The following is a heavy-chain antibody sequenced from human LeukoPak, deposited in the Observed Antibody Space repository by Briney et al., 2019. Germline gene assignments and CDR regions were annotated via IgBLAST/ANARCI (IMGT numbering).Heavy chain of an antibody. Sequence: PGGSLRLSCAASGFTFSSYGMSWVRQAPGKGLEWVSAISGSGGSTYYADSVKGRFTISRDNSKNTLYLQMNSLRAEDTAVYYCAKFKSPERWLQSSFDYWGQGTLVTVSS. V-gene: IGHV3-23*01. D-gene: IGHD5-24*01. CDR2: ISGSGGST. J-gene: IGHJ4*02. CDR1: GFTFSSYG. CDR3: AKFKSPERWLQSSFDY.